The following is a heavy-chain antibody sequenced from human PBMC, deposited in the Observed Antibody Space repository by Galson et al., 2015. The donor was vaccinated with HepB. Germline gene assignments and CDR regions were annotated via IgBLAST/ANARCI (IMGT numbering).Heavy chain of an antibody. V-gene: IGHV4-34*01. CDR3: TAVYYCARGIVVVPAAQYYYYYMDV. Sequence: ETLSLTCTVSGGSFSGYYWSWIRQPPGKGLEWIGEINHSGSTNYNPSLKSRVTISVDTSKNQFSLKLSSVTAADTAVSADTAVYYCARGIVVVPAAQYYYYYMDVWGKGTTVTVSS. J-gene: IGHJ6*03. CDR2: INHSGST. CDR1: GGSFSGYY. D-gene: IGHD2-2*01.